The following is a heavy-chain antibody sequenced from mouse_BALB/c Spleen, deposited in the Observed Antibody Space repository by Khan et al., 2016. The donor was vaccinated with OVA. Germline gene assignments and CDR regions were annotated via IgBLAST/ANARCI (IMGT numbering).Heavy chain of an antibody. CDR3: ARIYGSDFDY. J-gene: IGHJ2*01. CDR1: GYSFTGYF. V-gene: IGHV1-20*02. D-gene: IGHD1-1*01. Sequence: VQLQQSGPELVKPGASVKISCKASGYSFTGYFMNWVMQSHGKSLEWIGRINPHIGETFYNPKFKGKATLTADESSSTAHMELRSLASEDSAVYYCARIYGSDFDYWGQGTTLTVSS. CDR2: INPHIGET.